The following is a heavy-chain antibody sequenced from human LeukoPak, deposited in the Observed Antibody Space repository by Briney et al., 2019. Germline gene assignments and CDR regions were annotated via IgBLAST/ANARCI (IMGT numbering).Heavy chain of an antibody. D-gene: IGHD2-15*01. Sequence: ASVKVSCKASGYTFTSYYINWVRQATGQGLEWMGWMNPNSGNTGYAQKFQGRVTMTRNTSISTAYMELSSLRSEDTAVYYCARGGYCSGGSCRKGYYFDYWGQGTLVTVSS. J-gene: IGHJ4*02. CDR2: MNPNSGNT. V-gene: IGHV1-8*01. CDR3: ARGGYCSGGSCRKGYYFDY. CDR1: GYTFTSYY.